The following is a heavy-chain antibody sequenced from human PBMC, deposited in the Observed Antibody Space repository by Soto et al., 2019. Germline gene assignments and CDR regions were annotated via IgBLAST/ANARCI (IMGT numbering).Heavy chain of an antibody. V-gene: IGHV1-46*01. CDR1: GYTFTRYY. J-gene: IGHJ6*01. CDR2: INPSGGST. CDR3: ARSSYSSSSEYYYGMDV. Sequence: ASVKVSCKASGYTFTRYYMHWVRQAPGEGLEWMGIINPSGGSTNYAQKFQGRVTMTRDTSTSTVYMELSSLRSEDTAVYYCARSSYSSSSEYYYGMDVWGQGTTVTGSS. D-gene: IGHD6-6*01.